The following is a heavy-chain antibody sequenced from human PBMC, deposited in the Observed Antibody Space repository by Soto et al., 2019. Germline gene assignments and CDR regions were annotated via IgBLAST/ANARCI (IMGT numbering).Heavy chain of an antibody. Sequence: SQTLSLTCAVYGGSFSGYFWSWIRQPPGKGLEWIGEINHSGSTNYNPSLKSRVTISVDTSKNQFSLKLNSVTAADTAVYYCARGPRYSGSGSYFLSYYYYHMDVWGKGTTVTVSS. CDR2: INHSGST. V-gene: IGHV4-34*01. CDR1: GGSFSGYF. CDR3: ARGPRYSGSGSYFLSYYYYHMDV. J-gene: IGHJ6*03. D-gene: IGHD3-10*01.